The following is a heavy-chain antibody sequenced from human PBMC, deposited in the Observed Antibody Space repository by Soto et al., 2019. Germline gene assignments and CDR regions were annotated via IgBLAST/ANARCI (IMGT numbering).Heavy chain of an antibody. J-gene: IGHJ6*02. CDR3: TTGSVEGF. V-gene: IGHV3-15*07. Sequence: EVQLVDCGGCLVKPGGSLRLSCEASGFSVSKAWMNWVRHAPGKGLEWVGRIKTRDEGETTNYAAPVKGRLTISRDDSKNTLYLQMNSLNSDDTAVYYCTTGSVEGFWGQWTTVTVSS. CDR2: IKTRDEGETT. D-gene: IGHD2-15*01. CDR1: GFSVSKAW.